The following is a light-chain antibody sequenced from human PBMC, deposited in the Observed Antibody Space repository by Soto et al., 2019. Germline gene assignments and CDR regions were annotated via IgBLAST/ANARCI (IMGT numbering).Light chain of an antibody. CDR2: EVS. CDR1: TSDVGSYDL. J-gene: IGLJ1*01. Sequence: QSALTQPASVSGSPGQSITISCTGTTSDVGSYDLVSWYQQHPGKAPKIMIYEVSKRPSGDFNRFSGSKSGNTASLTISGLQAEDEADYYCCSYAGGRSPYVFGTGTKVTVL. CDR3: CSYAGGRSPYV. V-gene: IGLV2-23*02.